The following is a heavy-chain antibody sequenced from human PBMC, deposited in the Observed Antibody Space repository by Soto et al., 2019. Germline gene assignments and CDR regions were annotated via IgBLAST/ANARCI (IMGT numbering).Heavy chain of an antibody. Sequence: GGSLRLSCAVSGFTFSSYWMSWVRQAPGKGLEWVANIKQDGSEKYYVDSVKGRFTISRDNAKNSLYLQMNSLRAEDTAVYYWARAPTNDYDFWSGYYGPPDYWGQGTLVTVSS. CDR2: IKQDGSEK. CDR1: GFTFSSYW. V-gene: IGHV3-7*05. CDR3: ARAPTNDYDFWSGYYGPPDY. J-gene: IGHJ4*02. D-gene: IGHD3-3*01.